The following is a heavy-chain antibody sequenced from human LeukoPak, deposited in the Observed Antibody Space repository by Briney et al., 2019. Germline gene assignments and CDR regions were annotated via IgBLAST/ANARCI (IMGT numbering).Heavy chain of an antibody. V-gene: IGHV3-23*01. CDR1: GFTFSGHG. D-gene: IGHD4-17*01. CDR3: ARGRVTTLYYFDY. Sequence: GGSLRLSCAASGFTFSGHGMSWVRQAPRKGLEWVSPISGSGENTYYADSVKGRFTISRDNSKNTLYLQVNSLRAEDTAVYYCARGRVTTLYYFDYWGQGTLVTVSS. J-gene: IGHJ4*02. CDR2: ISGSGENT.